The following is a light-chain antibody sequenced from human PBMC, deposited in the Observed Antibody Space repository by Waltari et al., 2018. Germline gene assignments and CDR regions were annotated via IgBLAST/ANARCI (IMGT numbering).Light chain of an antibody. CDR3: SSYTSSSTLT. CDR2: DVS. CDR1: TRDVGGYNY. J-gene: IGLJ3*02. Sequence: QSALTQPASVSGSPGQSITISCPGTTRDVGGYNYVSRYQQHPGKAPKLMIYDVSNRPSGVSNRFSGSKSGNTASLTISGLQAEDEADYYCSSYTSSSTLTFGGGTKLTVL. V-gene: IGLV2-14*03.